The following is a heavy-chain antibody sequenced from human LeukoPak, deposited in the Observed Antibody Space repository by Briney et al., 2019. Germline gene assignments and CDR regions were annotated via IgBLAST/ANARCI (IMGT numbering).Heavy chain of an antibody. CDR3: TRRGDY. D-gene: IGHD3-10*01. CDR2: INHSGST. CDR1: GGSFSGYY. Sequence: PSETLSLTCAVYGGSFSGYYWSWIRQPPGKGLEWIGEINHSGSTNYNPSLKSRVTISVDTSKNQFSLELSSLTAADTAIYYCTRRGDYWGQGTLVTVSS. J-gene: IGHJ4*02. V-gene: IGHV4-34*01.